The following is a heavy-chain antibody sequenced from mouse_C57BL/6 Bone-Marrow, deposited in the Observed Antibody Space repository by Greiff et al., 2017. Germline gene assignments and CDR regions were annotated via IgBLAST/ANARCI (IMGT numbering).Heavy chain of an antibody. CDR2: ISNLAYSI. CDR3: AREGPGAAWFAY. CDR1: GFTFSGYG. D-gene: IGHD3-3*01. V-gene: IGHV5-15*01. J-gene: IGHJ3*01. Sequence: EVQLQQSGGGLVQPGGSLKLSCAASGFTFSGYGMAWVAFISNLAYSIYYEDTVTGRFTISRENAKNTLYLEMSSLRSEDTAMYYCAREGPGAAWFAYWGQGTLVTVSA.